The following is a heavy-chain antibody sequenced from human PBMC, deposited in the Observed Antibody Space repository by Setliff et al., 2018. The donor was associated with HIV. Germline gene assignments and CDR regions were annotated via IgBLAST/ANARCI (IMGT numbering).Heavy chain of an antibody. V-gene: IGHV3-30*02. CDR3: AKAELSSGRYYFDY. Sequence: GGSLRLSCAASGFTFSSYGMHWVRQAPGKGLEWVAFIRYDGSNKYYADSVKGRFTISRDNSKNTLYLQRNSLRAEDTAVYYCAKAELSSGRYYFDYWGQGTLVTVSS. J-gene: IGHJ4*02. CDR1: GFTFSSYG. CDR2: IRYDGSNK. D-gene: IGHD6-19*01.